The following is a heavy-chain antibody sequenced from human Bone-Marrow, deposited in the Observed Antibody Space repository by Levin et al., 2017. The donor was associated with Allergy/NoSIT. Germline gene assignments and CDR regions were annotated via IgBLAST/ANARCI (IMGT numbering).Heavy chain of an antibody. D-gene: IGHD6-13*01. CDR1: GYTFTSYY. Sequence: EASVKVSCKASGYTFTSYYMHWVRQAPGQGLEWMGIINPSGGSTSYAQKFQGRVTMTRDTSTSTVYMELSSLRSEDTAVYYCARTRPQQLVFNWFDPWGQGTLVTVSS. J-gene: IGHJ5*02. CDR2: INPSGGST. CDR3: ARTRPQQLVFNWFDP. V-gene: IGHV1-46*01.